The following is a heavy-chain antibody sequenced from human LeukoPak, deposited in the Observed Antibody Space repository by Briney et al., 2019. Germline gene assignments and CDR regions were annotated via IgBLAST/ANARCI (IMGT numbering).Heavy chain of an antibody. Sequence: SETLSLTCTVSGGSISSYYWSWIRQPPGKGLEWIGYIYYSGSTNYNPSLKSRVTISVDTSKNQFSLKLSSVTAADTAVYYCARRPRWVRPFDYWGQGTLVTVSS. CDR3: ARRPRWVRPFDY. V-gene: IGHV4-59*12. CDR2: IYYSGST. CDR1: GGSISSYY. J-gene: IGHJ4*02. D-gene: IGHD4-23*01.